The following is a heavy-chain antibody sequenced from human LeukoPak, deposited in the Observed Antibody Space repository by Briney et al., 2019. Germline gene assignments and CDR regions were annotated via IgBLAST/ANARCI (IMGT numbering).Heavy chain of an antibody. Sequence: GGSLRLSCAASGFTFNSYGMHWVRQAPGKGLEWVAVISYDGSNKYYADFVKGRFTISRDNSKNTLSLQMNGLIPEDTAVYYCARSVASDAYWGQGTLVTVSS. CDR2: ISYDGSNK. CDR3: ARSVASDAY. D-gene: IGHD5-12*01. J-gene: IGHJ4*02. CDR1: GFTFNSYG. V-gene: IGHV3-30*03.